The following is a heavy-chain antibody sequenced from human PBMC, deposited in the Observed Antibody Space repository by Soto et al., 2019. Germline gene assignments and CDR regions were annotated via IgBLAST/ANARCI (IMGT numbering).Heavy chain of an antibody. V-gene: IGHV1-3*01. CDR3: ARAVWEPAPFDY. J-gene: IGHJ4*02. CDR2: INAGNGNT. Sequence: ASVKVSCKASGYTFTSYAMHWVRQAPGQRLEWMGWINAGNGNTKYSQKFQGRVTITRDTSASTAYMELSSLRSEDTAVYYCARAVWEPAPFDYWGQGTLVTVSS. D-gene: IGHD1-26*01. CDR1: GYTFTSYA.